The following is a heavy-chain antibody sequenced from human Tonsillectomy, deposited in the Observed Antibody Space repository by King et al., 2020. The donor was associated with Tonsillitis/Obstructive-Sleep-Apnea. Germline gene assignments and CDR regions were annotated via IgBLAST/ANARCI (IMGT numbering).Heavy chain of an antibody. V-gene: IGHV3-49*04. CDR3: TRGEYYDSSGYYFLFDY. Sequence: VQLVESGGGLVQPGRSLRLYCTASGFTFGDYAMSWVRQAPGKGLEWVGFIRSKAYGGTTEYAASVKGRFTISRDDSKSIAYLQMNSLKTEDTAVYYCTRGEYYDSSGYYFLFDYWGQGTLVTVSS. CDR2: IRSKAYGGTT. J-gene: IGHJ4*02. D-gene: IGHD3-22*01. CDR1: GFTFGDYA.